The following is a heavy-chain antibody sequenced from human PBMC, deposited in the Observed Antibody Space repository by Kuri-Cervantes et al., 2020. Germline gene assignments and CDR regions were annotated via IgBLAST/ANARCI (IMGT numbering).Heavy chain of an antibody. CDR2: ISYDGSNK. D-gene: IGHD2-2*01. CDR3: ARLLSSIVVVPAVPFDY. CDR1: GFTFSSYA. Sequence: GESLKISCADSGFTFSSYAMHWVRQAPGKGLEWVAVISYDGSNKYYADSVKGRFTISRDNSKNTLYLQMNSLRAEDTAVYYCARLLSSIVVVPAVPFDYWGQGTLVTVSS. V-gene: IGHV3-30-3*01. J-gene: IGHJ4*02.